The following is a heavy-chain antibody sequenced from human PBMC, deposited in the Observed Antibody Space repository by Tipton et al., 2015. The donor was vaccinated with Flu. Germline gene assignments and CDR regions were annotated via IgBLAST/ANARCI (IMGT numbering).Heavy chain of an antibody. CDR1: GYNFNNYW. V-gene: IGHV5-51*03. D-gene: IGHD3-22*01. J-gene: IGHJ4*02. CDR3: VRRGGSGFYSLNY. Sequence: QSGAEVKKPGESLKISCKVSGYNFNNYWIGWVRQMPGKGLEFMGVIYPGDSDTRYRPSFEGQVTISADKSNTTAYLQWNSLKASDSAMYYCVRRGGSGFYSLNYWGQGTLVTVSS. CDR2: IYPGDSDT.